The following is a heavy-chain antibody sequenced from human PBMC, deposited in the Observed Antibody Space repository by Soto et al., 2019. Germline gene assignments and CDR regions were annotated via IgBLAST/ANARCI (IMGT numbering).Heavy chain of an antibody. Sequence: QITLKESGPTLVKRTQTLTLTCTFSGFSLSDNGVGVGWIRQPPGKALEWLALIYWDDEKIYSPSLKTRLTITKDTSKNQVLLTMTNMDPVDTATYYCAHRLTWDAFDIWGQATMVTVSS. CDR1: GFSLSDNGVG. CDR3: AHRLTWDAFDI. J-gene: IGHJ3*02. D-gene: IGHD1-26*01. CDR2: IYWDDEK. V-gene: IGHV2-5*02.